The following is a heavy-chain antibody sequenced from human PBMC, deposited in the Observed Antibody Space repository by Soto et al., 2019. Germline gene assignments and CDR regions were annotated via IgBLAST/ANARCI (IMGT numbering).Heavy chain of an antibody. CDR2: INHSGST. CDR1: GGSFSGYY. J-gene: IGHJ4*02. CDR3: ARAYSLWSTFGYYFDY. V-gene: IGHV4-34*01. Sequence: SETLSLTCAVYGGSFSGYYWSWIRQPPGKGLEWVGEINHSGSTNYNPSLKSRVTISVDTSKNQFSLKLSSVTAADTAVYYCARAYSLWSTFGYYFDYWGQGTLVTVSS. D-gene: IGHD3-10*01.